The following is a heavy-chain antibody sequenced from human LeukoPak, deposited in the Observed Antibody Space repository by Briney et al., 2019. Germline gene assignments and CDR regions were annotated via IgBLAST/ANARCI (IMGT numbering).Heavy chain of an antibody. CDR1: GGSFSGYY. Sequence: SETLSLTCAVYGGSFSGYYWSWIRQPPGKGLEWIGEINHSVSTNYNPSLKSRVTISVDTSKNQFSLKLSSVTAADTAVYYCARGPRITIFGVVTPLDYWGQGTLVTVSS. CDR3: ARGPRITIFGVVTPLDY. J-gene: IGHJ4*02. CDR2: INHSVST. V-gene: IGHV4-34*01. D-gene: IGHD3-3*01.